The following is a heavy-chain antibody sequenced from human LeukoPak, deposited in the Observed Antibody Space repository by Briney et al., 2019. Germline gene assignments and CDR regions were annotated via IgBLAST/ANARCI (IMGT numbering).Heavy chain of an antibody. J-gene: IGHJ4*02. D-gene: IGHD6-19*01. Sequence: GGYLSLSCAASGFTFSSYSMNWVRQAPGKGLEWVSSISSSSSYIYYADSVKGRFTISRDNAKNSLYLQMNSLRAEDTAVYYCARVYSSGWDDYWGQGTLVTVSS. CDR3: ARVYSSGWDDY. CDR1: GFTFSSYS. V-gene: IGHV3-21*01. CDR2: ISSSSSYI.